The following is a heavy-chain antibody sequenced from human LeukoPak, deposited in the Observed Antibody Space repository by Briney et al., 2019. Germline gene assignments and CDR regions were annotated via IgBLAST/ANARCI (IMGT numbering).Heavy chain of an antibody. J-gene: IGHJ4*02. V-gene: IGHV3-23*01. CDR1: GFTFSTFA. CDR2: IFPSGGEI. Sequence: GSLRLSCAASGFTFSTFAMIWVRQPPGKGLEWVSSIFPSGGEIHYADSVRGRFTISRDNSKSTLSLQMNSLRVEDTAIYYCAAYRQVLLPFESWGQGTLVTVSS. D-gene: IGHD2-8*02. CDR3: AAYRQVLLPFES.